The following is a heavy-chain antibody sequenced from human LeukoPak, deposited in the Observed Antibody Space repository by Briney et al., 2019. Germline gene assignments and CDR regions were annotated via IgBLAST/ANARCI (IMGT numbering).Heavy chain of an antibody. D-gene: IGHD2-2*01. CDR1: GFTFSSYG. Sequence: GGSLRLSCAASGFTFSSYGMSWVRQAPGKGLEWVSAISGSGGTTYYADSVKGRFTISRDNSKNTLYLQMNSLRAEDTAVYYCARGQHRVDYSNDGFDIWGQGTMVTVSS. CDR3: ARGQHRVDYSNDGFDI. J-gene: IGHJ3*02. V-gene: IGHV3-23*01. CDR2: ISGSGGTT.